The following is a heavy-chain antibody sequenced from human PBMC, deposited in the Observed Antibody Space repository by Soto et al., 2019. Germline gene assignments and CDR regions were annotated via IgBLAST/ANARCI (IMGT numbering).Heavy chain of an antibody. Sequence: PSETLSLTCAVYGGSFSGYYLSWIRQPPGKGLEWIGEINHSGSTNYNPSLKSRVTISVDTSKNQFSLKLSSVTAADTAVYYCARRYGYAFDIWGQGTMVTVSS. CDR3: ARRYGYAFDI. CDR2: INHSGST. CDR1: GGSFSGYY. J-gene: IGHJ3*02. D-gene: IGHD4-17*01. V-gene: IGHV4-34*01.